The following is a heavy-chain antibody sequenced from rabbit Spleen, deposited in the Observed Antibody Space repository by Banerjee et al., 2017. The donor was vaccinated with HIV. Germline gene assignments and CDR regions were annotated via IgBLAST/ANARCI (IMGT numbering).Heavy chain of an antibody. CDR2: IHIGSSAFT. J-gene: IGHJ6*01. Sequence: QSLEESGGDLVKPGASLTLTCTASGFSFSGSYWICWVRQAPGKGLEWIACIHIGSSAFTYFATWAKGRFTISKTSSTTVTLQMTSLTAADTATYFCARDTSSSFSSYGMDLWGQGTLVTVS. V-gene: IGHV1S40*01. CDR1: GFSFSGSYW. D-gene: IGHD1-1*01. CDR3: ARDTSSSFSSYGMDL.